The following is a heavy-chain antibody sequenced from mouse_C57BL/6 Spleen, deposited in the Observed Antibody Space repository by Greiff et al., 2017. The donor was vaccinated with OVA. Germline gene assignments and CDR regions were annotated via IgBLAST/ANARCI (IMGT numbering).Heavy chain of an antibody. CDR3: ARDYDGVWYAMDY. V-gene: IGHV1-55*01. J-gene: IGHJ4*01. CDR2: IYPGSGST. Sequence: QVQLQQPGAELVKPGASVKMSCKASGYTFTSYWITWVKQRPGQGLEWIGDIYPGSGSTNYNEKFKSKATLTVDTSSSTAYMQLSSLTSEDSAVYYGARDYDGVWYAMDYWGQGTSVTVSA. D-gene: IGHD2-4*01. CDR1: GYTFTSYW.